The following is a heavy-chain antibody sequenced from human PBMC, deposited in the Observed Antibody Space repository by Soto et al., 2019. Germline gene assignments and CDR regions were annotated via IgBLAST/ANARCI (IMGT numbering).Heavy chain of an antibody. CDR2: ISSSGSTI. V-gene: IGHV3-11*01. CDR1: GFTFSDYY. CDR3: AREAVGASRVKTYYYYGMDV. Sequence: GGSLRLSCAASGFTFSDYYMIWIRQAPGKGLEWVSYISSSGSTIYYADSVKGRFTISRDNAKNSLYLQMNSLRAEDTAVYYCAREAVGASRVKTYYYYGMDVWGQGTTVTVSS. D-gene: IGHD2-15*01. J-gene: IGHJ6*02.